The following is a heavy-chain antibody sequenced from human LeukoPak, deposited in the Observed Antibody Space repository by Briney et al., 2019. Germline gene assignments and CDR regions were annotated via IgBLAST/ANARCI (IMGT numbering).Heavy chain of an antibody. CDR3: AKDQYGDYVGAFDI. J-gene: IGHJ3*02. CDR2: ISYDGSNK. D-gene: IGHD4-17*01. CDR1: GFTFSSYG. Sequence: GGSLRLSCAASGFTFSSYGMHWVRQAPGKGLEWVAVISYDGSNKYYADSVKGRFTISRDNSKNTLYLQMNSLRAEDTAVYYCAKDQYGDYVGAFDIWGQGTMVTVSS. V-gene: IGHV3-30*18.